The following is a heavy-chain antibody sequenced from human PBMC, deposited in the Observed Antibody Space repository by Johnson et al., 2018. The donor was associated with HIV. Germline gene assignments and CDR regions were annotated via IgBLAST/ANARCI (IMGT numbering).Heavy chain of an antibody. Sequence: VQLVESGGGLVQPGGSLRLSCAASGFTVSSYYMSWVRQAPGKGLEWVSVFYSGGSSYYADSVKGRFTISGDNSKNTLYLQMNSLRAEDTAVYYCARHKSTYYYDSSGSSCYGAFDIWGQGTMVTVSS. CDR2: FYSGGSS. CDR1: GFTVSSYY. V-gene: IGHV3-66*02. D-gene: IGHD3-22*01. J-gene: IGHJ3*02. CDR3: ARHKSTYYYDSSGSSCYGAFDI.